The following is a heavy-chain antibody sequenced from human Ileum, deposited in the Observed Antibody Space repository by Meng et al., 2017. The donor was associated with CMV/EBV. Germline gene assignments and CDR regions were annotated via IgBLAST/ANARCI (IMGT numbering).Heavy chain of an antibody. CDR1: GFSGFTFSTYW. J-gene: IGHJ4*02. Sequence: GGSLRLSCAASGFSGFTFSTYWMNWVRQAPGKGLEWVASIKQDGSKTDYVDSVKGRFTISRDNAKNSVYVQMSSLRPEDTAVYYCARMKVLQLVADYWGQGTPVTVSS. D-gene: IGHD6-6*01. CDR2: IKQDGSKT. V-gene: IGHV3-7*01. CDR3: ARMKVLQLVADY.